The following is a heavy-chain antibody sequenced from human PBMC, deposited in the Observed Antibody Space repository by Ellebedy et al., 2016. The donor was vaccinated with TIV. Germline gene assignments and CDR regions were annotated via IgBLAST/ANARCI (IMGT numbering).Heavy chain of an antibody. V-gene: IGHV4-39*01. CDR3: VRHLRLVHYFDT. D-gene: IGHD6-19*01. J-gene: IGHJ4*02. CDR1: GGSISRSSYF. CDR2: LFYDLST. Sequence: SETLSLTXTVSGGSISRSSYFWGWIRQPPGRGLEWVASLFYDLSTHYNPSLNGRVTISEDASKSQFSLELTSVTAADTALYYCVRHLRLVHYFDTWGQGTQVTVSS.